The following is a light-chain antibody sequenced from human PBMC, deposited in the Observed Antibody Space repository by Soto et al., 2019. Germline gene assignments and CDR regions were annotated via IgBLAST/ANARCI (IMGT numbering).Light chain of an antibody. CDR3: SSYTSSRTPLYV. V-gene: IGLV2-14*01. CDR1: SSDVGGYNY. J-gene: IGLJ1*01. Sequence: QSALTQPASVSGSPGQSITISCTGTSSDVGGYNYVSWYQQHPGKAPKLMIYDVSNRSSGVSNRFSGSKSGNTASLNISGLQAGDEADYYCSSYTSSRTPLYVFGTGTKRTVL. CDR2: DVS.